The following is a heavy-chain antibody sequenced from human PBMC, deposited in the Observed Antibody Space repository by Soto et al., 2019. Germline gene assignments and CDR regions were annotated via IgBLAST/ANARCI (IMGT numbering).Heavy chain of an antibody. V-gene: IGHV4-31*03. CDR3: ARGDGSGSYSLRYFDY. CDR2: IYYSGST. D-gene: IGHD3-10*01. CDR1: GGSISSGGYY. Sequence: QVQLQESGPGLVKPSQTLSLTCTVSGGSISSGGYYWSWIRQHPGKGLEWIGYIYYSGSTYYNPSLKSRVTISVDTSKNQFSLKLSSVTAADTAGYYCARGDGSGSYSLRYFDYWGQGTLVTVSS. J-gene: IGHJ4*02.